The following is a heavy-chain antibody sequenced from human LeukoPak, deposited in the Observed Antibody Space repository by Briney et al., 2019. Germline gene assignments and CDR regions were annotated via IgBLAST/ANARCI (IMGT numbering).Heavy chain of an antibody. CDR2: IIPILGIA. CDR3: ARETVTTDGDFDY. D-gene: IGHD4-11*01. V-gene: IGHV1-69*04. J-gene: IGHJ4*02. CDR1: GGTFSSYT. Sequence: SVKVSCKASGGTFSSYTISWVRQAPGQGLEWMGRIIPILGIANYAQKFQGRVTITADKSTSTAYMELSSLRSEDTAVYYCARETVTTDGDFDYWGQGTLVTVSS.